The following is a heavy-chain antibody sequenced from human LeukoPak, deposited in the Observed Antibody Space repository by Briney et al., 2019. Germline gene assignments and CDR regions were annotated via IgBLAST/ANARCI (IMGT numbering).Heavy chain of an antibody. Sequence: SETLSLTCAVSGYSISNDFYWGWIRQPPGKGLEWIGSIYHSGSTYHNPSLKSRVTISLDTSRNQFSLKLTSVTAADTAVYYCARLLWSASGEDYWGQGTLVTVSS. CDR2: IYHSGST. J-gene: IGHJ4*02. CDR1: GYSISNDFY. CDR3: ARLLWSASGEDY. D-gene: IGHD3-10*01. V-gene: IGHV4-38-2*01.